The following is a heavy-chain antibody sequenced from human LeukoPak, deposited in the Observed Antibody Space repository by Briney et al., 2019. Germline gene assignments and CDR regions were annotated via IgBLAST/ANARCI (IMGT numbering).Heavy chain of an antibody. Sequence: QPGGSLRLSCAASGFTFSSYWMSWVRQAPGKGLEWVANIKQDGSEKYYVDSVKGRFTISRDNAKNSLYLQMNSLRAEDTAVYYCASDMRQWLAKHWGQGTLVTVSS. CDR2: IKQDGSEK. D-gene: IGHD6-19*01. J-gene: IGHJ1*01. CDR3: ASDMRQWLAKH. V-gene: IGHV3-7*04. CDR1: GFTFSSYW.